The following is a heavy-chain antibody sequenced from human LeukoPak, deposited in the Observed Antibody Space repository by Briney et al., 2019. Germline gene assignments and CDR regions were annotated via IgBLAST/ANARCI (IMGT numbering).Heavy chain of an antibody. V-gene: IGHV3-48*03. J-gene: IGHJ4*02. CDR1: GFTFSSYE. D-gene: IGHD3-10*01. Sequence: GGSLRLSCAASGFTFSSYEMNWVRQAPGKRLEWVSYISSSGSTIYYADSVKGRFTISRDNAKNSLYLQMNSLRAEDTAVYYCARGPYYGSCYFDYWGQGTLVTVSS. CDR2: ISSSGSTI. CDR3: ARGPYYGSCYFDY.